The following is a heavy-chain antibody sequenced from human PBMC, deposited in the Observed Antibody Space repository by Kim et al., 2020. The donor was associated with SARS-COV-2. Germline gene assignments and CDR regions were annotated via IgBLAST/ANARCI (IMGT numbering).Heavy chain of an antibody. V-gene: IGHV3-30*18. CDR3: AKDSFDWLLWVPYPYNWFDP. J-gene: IGHJ5*02. CDR2: ISYDGSNK. CDR1: GFTFSSYG. D-gene: IGHD3-9*01. Sequence: GGSLRLSCAASGFTFSSYGMHWVRQAPGKGLEWVAVISYDGSNKYYADSVKGRFTISRDNSKNTLYLQMNSLRAEDTAVYYCAKDSFDWLLWVPYPYNWFDPWGQGTLVTVSS.